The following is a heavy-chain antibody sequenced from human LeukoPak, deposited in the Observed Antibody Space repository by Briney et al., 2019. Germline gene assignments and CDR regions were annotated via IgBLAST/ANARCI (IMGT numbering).Heavy chain of an antibody. J-gene: IGHJ6*02. CDR1: GFAFSSYN. V-gene: IGHV3-48*02. CDR3: ARRPYSDTSGRLSDV. Sequence: GGSLRLSCAASGFAFSSYNMNWVRQAPGKGLEWISYIGSSGSPTHYADSVGGRFTISRDNAKNSLYLQTNNLRDEDTAVYFCARRPYSDTSGRLSDVWGQGTTVTVSS. D-gene: IGHD3-22*01. CDR2: IGSSGSPT.